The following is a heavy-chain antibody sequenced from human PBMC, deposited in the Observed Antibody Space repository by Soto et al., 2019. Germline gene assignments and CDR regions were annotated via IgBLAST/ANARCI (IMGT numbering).Heavy chain of an antibody. CDR3: ARVEGYYGSGSYPQEYYFDY. V-gene: IGHV1-18*04. J-gene: IGHJ4*02. CDR2: ISAYNGNT. D-gene: IGHD3-10*01. Sequence: QVQLVQSGAEVKKPGASVKVSCKASGYTFTSDGISWVRQAPGQGLEWMGWISAYNGNTNYAQKLQGRVTMTTDTLTSTAYMELRSLRSDDTAVYYCARVEGYYGSGSYPQEYYFDYWGQGTLVTVSS. CDR1: GYTFTSDG.